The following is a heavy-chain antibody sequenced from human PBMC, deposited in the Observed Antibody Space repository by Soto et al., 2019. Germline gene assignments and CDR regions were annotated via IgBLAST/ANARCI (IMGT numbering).Heavy chain of an antibody. V-gene: IGHV5-10-1*03. CDR2: IDPSDSYT. CDR1: GYSFTSYW. J-gene: IGHJ4*02. CDR3: ARMGPLQYSFAY. Sequence: EVQLVQSGAEVKKPGESLRISCKGSGYSFTSYWISWVRQMPGKGLEWMGRIDPSDSYTNYSPSFQGHVTISADKSISTAYLQGSSLKASDTAMNYCARMGPLQYSFAYWGQGTLFTVSS.